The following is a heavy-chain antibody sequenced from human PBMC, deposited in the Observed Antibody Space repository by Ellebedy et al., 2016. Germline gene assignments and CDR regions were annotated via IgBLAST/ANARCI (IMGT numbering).Heavy chain of an antibody. D-gene: IGHD2-15*01. Sequence: GESLKISXAAFGFTVSSNYMSWVRQAPGKGLEWVSVIYSGGSTYYADSVKGRFTISRDNSKNTLYLQMNSLRAEDTAVYYCARDLGSGPAFDYWGQGTLVTVSS. CDR1: GFTVSSNY. CDR2: IYSGGST. V-gene: IGHV3-53*01. J-gene: IGHJ4*02. CDR3: ARDLGSGPAFDY.